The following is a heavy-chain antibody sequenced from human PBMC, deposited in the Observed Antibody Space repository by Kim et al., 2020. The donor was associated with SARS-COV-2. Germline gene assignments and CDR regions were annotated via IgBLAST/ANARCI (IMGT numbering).Heavy chain of an antibody. CDR2: INHSGST. J-gene: IGHJ5*02. CDR1: GGSFSGYY. CDR3: ARGISTLIVVVPAAIMLDP. Sequence: SETLSLTCAVYGGSFSGYYWSWIRQPPGKGLEWIGEINHSGSTNYNPSLKSRVTISVDTSKNQFSLKLSSVTAADTAVYYCARGISTLIVVVPAAIMLDPWGQGTLVTVSS. D-gene: IGHD2-2*02. V-gene: IGHV4-34*01.